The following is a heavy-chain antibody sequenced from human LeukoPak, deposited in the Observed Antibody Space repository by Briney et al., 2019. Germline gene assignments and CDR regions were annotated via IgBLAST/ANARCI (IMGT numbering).Heavy chain of an antibody. J-gene: IGHJ2*01. CDR3: ARRWIFWYFDL. CDR2: IYHSGST. D-gene: IGHD2-2*03. V-gene: IGHV4-38-2*01. CDR1: GYSISSGYY. Sequence: SETLSLTCAVSGYSISSGYYWGWIRQPPGKGLEWIGSIYHSGSTYYNPSLKSRVTISVDTSKNQFSLKLSPVTAADTAVYYCARRWIFWYFDLWGRGTLVTVSS.